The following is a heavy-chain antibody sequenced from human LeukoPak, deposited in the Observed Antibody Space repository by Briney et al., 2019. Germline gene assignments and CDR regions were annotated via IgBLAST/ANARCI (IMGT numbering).Heavy chain of an antibody. CDR1: GGSFTSYW. V-gene: IGHV5-10-1*01. CDR3: ARHVDYYGSGSYSNWFDP. D-gene: IGHD3-10*01. CDR2: IDPSDSYT. J-gene: IGHJ5*02. Sequence: GESLKISCKGAGGSFTSYWISWGRQMPGKGLEWMGRIDPSDSYTNYSPSFQGHVTISADKSISTAYLQWSRLTASDTAMYYCARHVDYYGSGSYSNWFDPWGQGTLVTVSS.